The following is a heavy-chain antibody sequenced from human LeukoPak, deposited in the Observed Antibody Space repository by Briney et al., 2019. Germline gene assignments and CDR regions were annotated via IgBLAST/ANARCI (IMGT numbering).Heavy chain of an antibody. D-gene: IGHD3-22*01. V-gene: IGHV4-34*01. Sequence: PSETLSLTCAVYGGPFSGYYWSWIRQPPGKGLEWIGEINHSGSTNYNPSLKSRVTISVDTSKNQFSLKLSSVTAADTAVYYCARALAYYYDSSGYYDYWGQGTLVTVSS. J-gene: IGHJ4*02. CDR1: GGPFSGYY. CDR3: ARALAYYYDSSGYYDY. CDR2: INHSGST.